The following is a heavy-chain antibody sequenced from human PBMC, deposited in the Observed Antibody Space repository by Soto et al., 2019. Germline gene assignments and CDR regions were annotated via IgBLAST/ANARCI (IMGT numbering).Heavy chain of an antibody. Sequence: QVQLVQSGAEVKKPGASVKVSCKASGYTFTSYAMHWVRQAPGQRLEWMGWINAGNGNTKYSRKFQGRVTITRDTSASTAYMELSSLRSEDTAVYYCARGSIAAAVGYWGQGTLVTVSS. CDR3: ARGSIAAAVGY. D-gene: IGHD6-13*01. CDR1: GYTFTSYA. V-gene: IGHV1-3*01. J-gene: IGHJ4*02. CDR2: INAGNGNT.